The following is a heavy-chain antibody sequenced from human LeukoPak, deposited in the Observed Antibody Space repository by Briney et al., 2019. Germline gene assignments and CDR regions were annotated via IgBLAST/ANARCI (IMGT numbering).Heavy chain of an antibody. D-gene: IGHD6-19*01. CDR1: GYTFTSYY. V-gene: IGHV1-46*01. J-gene: IGHJ4*02. Sequence: GASVKVSCKASGYTFTSYYMHWVRQAPGQGLEWMGIINPSGGSTSYAQKFQGGVTMTRDTSTSTVYMELSSLRSEDTAVYYCTRVPNEAGVDYWGQGTLVTVSS. CDR3: TRVPNEAGVDY. CDR2: INPSGGST.